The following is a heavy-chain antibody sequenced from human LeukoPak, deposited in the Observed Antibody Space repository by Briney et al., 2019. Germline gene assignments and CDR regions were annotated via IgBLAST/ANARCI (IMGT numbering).Heavy chain of an antibody. J-gene: IGHJ5*02. Sequence: SETLSLTCTVCGGSISSYYWSWIRQPPGKGLECIGYIYYSGSTNYNPYLKSRVTISVDTSKNQFSLKLSSVTAADTAVYYCARPYDFWSGYHSNWFDPWGQGTLVTVSS. V-gene: IGHV4-59*01. CDR1: GGSISSYY. CDR2: IYYSGST. D-gene: IGHD3-3*01. CDR3: ARPYDFWSGYHSNWFDP.